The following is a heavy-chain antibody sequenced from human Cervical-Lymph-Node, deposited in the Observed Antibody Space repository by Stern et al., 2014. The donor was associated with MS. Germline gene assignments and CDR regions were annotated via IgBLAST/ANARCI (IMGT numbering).Heavy chain of an antibody. CDR3: ARDERDYFDTSGYPEYYFDY. CDR1: GYTFNTYG. D-gene: IGHD3-22*01. Sequence: QDQLVQSGAEVKKPGASVTVSCKASGYTFNTYGISWVRQAPGQGLEWMGWINAYNGNRNYAQKVQGRVTMTTDTSTSTAYMELRSLRSDDTAVYFCARDERDYFDTSGYPEYYFDYWGQGTLVTVSS. CDR2: INAYNGNR. V-gene: IGHV1-18*04. J-gene: IGHJ4*02.